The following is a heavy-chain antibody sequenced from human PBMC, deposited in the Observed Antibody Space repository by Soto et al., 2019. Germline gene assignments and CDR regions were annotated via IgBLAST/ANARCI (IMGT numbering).Heavy chain of an antibody. CDR1: GFTFSSYG. J-gene: IGHJ4*02. D-gene: IGHD5-12*01. CDR2: ISSNGSNI. CDR3: AREGYSGDEVDY. V-gene: IGHV3-21*04. Sequence: GGSLRLSCAASGFTFSSYGMHWVRQAPGKGLEWVSVISSNGSNIYYADSVKGRFTISRDNAKNTLYLQMNSLRAEDTAVYYCAREGYSGDEVDYWGQGTLVTVSS.